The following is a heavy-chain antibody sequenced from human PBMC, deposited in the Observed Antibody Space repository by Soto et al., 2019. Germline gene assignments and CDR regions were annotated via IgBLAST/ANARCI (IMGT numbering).Heavy chain of an antibody. J-gene: IGHJ4*02. Sequence: EVQLVESGGGLVQPGGSLKLSCAASGFTFSGSAMHWVRQASGKGLEWVGRIRSKANSYATAYAASVKGRFTISRDDSKKTAYLQMNSLKTEDTAVYYCTSRDSGYDSVVYWGQGTLVTVSS. D-gene: IGHD5-12*01. CDR1: GFTFSGSA. CDR2: IRSKANSYAT. CDR3: TSRDSGYDSVVY. V-gene: IGHV3-73*02.